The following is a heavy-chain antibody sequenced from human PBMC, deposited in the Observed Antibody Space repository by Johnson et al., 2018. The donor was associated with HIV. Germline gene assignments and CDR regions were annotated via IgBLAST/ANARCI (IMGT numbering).Heavy chain of an antibody. D-gene: IGHD3-10*01. V-gene: IGHV3-23*04. CDR1: GFSFSSYA. CDR2: ISGSGAST. CDR3: AGGYGSWKAFDI. J-gene: IGHJ3*02. Sequence: VQLVESGGGLVQPGGSLRLSCAASGFSFSSYAMSWVRQAPGKGLEWVSAISGSGASTYYADSVKGRFTISRDNSKNTVWLQMNSLRAEDTAVYYCAGGYGSWKAFDIWGQGTLVTVSS.